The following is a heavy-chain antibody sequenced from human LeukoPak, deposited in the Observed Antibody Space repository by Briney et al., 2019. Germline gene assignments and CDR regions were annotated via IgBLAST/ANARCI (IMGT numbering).Heavy chain of an antibody. CDR3: ARDSLRWLGYWYFDR. J-gene: IGHJ2*01. Sequence: SETLSLTYTVSGGSISSYYWSWIRQPPGKGLEWIGYIYYSGSTNYNPSLKSRVTISVDTSKNQFSLKLSSVTAADTAVYYCARDSLRWLGYWYFDRWGRGTLVTVSS. CDR2: IYYSGST. CDR1: GGSISSYY. D-gene: IGHD5-24*01. V-gene: IGHV4-59*01.